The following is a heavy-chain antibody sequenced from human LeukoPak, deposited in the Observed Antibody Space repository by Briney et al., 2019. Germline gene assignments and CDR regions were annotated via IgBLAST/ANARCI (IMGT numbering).Heavy chain of an antibody. J-gene: IGHJ5*02. CDR2: IKQDGSEK. CDR3: ARDDCSSISCYHNWFDP. Sequence: GGSLRLSCAASGFTLSSYWMSWVRQAPRQGLEWVANIKQDGSEKYYVDSVKGRFTISRDNAKNSLYLQMNSLRAEDTAEYYCARDDCSSISCYHNWFDPWGQGTLVTVSS. D-gene: IGHD2-2*01. V-gene: IGHV3-7*01. CDR1: GFTLSSYW.